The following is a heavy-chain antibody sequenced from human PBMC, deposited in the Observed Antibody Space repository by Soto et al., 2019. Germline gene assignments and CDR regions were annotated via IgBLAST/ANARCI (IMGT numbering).Heavy chain of an antibody. D-gene: IGHD6-13*01. CDR2: IYHSGST. Sequence: SETLSLTGAVSGGSISSSNWWSWVRQPPGKGLEWIGEIYHSGSTNYNPSLKSRVTISVDKSKNQFSLKLSSVTAADTAVYYCARVGGHSSSWYDSPLGYWGQGTLVTVSS. J-gene: IGHJ4*02. CDR3: ARVGGHSSSWYDSPLGY. CDR1: GGSISSSNW. V-gene: IGHV4-4*02.